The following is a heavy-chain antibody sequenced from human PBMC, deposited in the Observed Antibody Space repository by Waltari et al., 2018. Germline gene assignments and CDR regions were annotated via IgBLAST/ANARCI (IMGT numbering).Heavy chain of an antibody. CDR2: SNRGGRDT. D-gene: IGHD3-22*01. Sequence: EEQLVESGGGLIQPGESLRVSCAVSGFTFSRYWMNWVRQAPGKGLLWGARSNRGGRDTSDADAGKGRFTISRDNARNTVYLQMKSLRAEDTAVYYCARVARKTYSSPVPGRDYYYGMDVWGLGTTVTVSS. V-gene: IGHV3-74*01. J-gene: IGHJ6*02. CDR3: ARVARKTYSSPVPGRDYYYGMDV. CDR1: GFTFSRYW.